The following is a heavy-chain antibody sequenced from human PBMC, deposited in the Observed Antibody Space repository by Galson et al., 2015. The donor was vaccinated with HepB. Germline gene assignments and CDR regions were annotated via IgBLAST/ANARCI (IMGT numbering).Heavy chain of an antibody. Sequence: SLRLSCAASGFIFTNHAMHWIRQAPGKPLEFVAAISYDGTYRADADSAKGRFTISRDNSKNMLYLQMNSLRVEDTAMYYCARDIGVGGTLGVPDCWGQGALVTVSS. J-gene: IGHJ4*02. D-gene: IGHD1-26*01. CDR1: GFIFTNHA. V-gene: IGHV3-30-3*01. CDR2: ISYDGTYR. CDR3: ARDIGVGGTLGVPDC.